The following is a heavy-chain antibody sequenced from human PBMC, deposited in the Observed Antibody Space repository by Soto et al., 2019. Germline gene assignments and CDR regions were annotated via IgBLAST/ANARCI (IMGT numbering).Heavy chain of an antibody. J-gene: IGHJ3*02. CDR1: GYTFTSYG. V-gene: IGHV1-18*01. Sequence: XVKVSCKASGYTFTSYGISRVRRAPGQGLEWMGWISAYNGNTDYAQKLQGRVTMTTDTSTSTAYMELRSLRYDDTAVYYCARDTPYGDYDAFDIWGQGTMVTVSS. CDR2: ISAYNGNT. D-gene: IGHD4-17*01. CDR3: ARDTPYGDYDAFDI.